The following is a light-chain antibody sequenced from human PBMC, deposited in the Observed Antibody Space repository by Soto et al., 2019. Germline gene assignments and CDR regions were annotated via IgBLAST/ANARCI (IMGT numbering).Light chain of an antibody. CDR1: QSISSY. CDR3: QQSYSTPIT. CDR2: AAS. Sequence: DMQMTQSPSALSASVGERVTITCRASQSISSYLNWYQQKPGKAPKLLIYAASSLQSGVPSRFSGSGSGTDFTLTISSLQPEDFATYYCQQSYSTPITFGQGTKVDIK. J-gene: IGKJ1*01. V-gene: IGKV1-39*01.